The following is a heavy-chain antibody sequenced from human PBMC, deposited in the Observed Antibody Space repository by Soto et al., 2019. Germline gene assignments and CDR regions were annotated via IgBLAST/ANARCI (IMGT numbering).Heavy chain of an antibody. V-gene: IGHV3-30*18. CDR2: ISYDGSNK. CDR1: GFTFSSYG. CDR3: ANIVITGPLDAFAI. Sequence: PGGSLRLSCAASGFTFSSYGMHWVRQAPGKGLEWVAVISYDGSNKYYADSVKGRFTISRDNSKNTLYLQMNSLRAEDTAVYYCANIVITGPLDAFAIWGQGTMVTVSS. J-gene: IGHJ3*02. D-gene: IGHD1-20*01.